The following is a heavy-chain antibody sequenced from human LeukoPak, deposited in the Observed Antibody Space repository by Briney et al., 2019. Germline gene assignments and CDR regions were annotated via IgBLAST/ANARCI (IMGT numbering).Heavy chain of an antibody. Sequence: ASVKVSCKASGGTFSSYAISWVRQAPGQGLEWMGRINPNSGGTNYAQKFQGRVTMTRDTSISTAYMELSRLRSDDTAVYYCAREEFGSSSWSAFDYWGQGTLVTVSS. V-gene: IGHV1-2*06. CDR1: GGTFSSYA. D-gene: IGHD6-13*01. CDR2: INPNSGGT. CDR3: AREEFGSSSWSAFDY. J-gene: IGHJ4*02.